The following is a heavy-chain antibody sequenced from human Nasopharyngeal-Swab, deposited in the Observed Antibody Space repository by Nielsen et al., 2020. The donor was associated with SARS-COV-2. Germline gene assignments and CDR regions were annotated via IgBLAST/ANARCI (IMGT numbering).Heavy chain of an antibody. J-gene: IGHJ3*02. V-gene: IGHV4-4*02. Sequence: SETLSLTCAVSGGSISSSNWWRWGRQPPGKGLEWIGEIYHSGSTNYNPSLKSRVTISVDKSKNQFSLKLSSVTAADTAVYYCASFLGGRYAFDIWGQGTMVTVSS. CDR2: IYHSGST. CDR1: GGSISSSNW. D-gene: IGHD4-23*01. CDR3: ASFLGGRYAFDI.